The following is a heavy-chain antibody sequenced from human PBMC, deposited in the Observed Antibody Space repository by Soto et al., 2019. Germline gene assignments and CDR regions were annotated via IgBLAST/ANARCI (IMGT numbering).Heavy chain of an antibody. CDR2: IKQDESDK. V-gene: IGHV3-7*03. J-gene: IGHJ5*02. D-gene: IGHD3-16*02. Sequence: GGSLRLSCAVSGFRFRDYWMSWVRQAPGKGLEWVANIKQDESDKYYVDSVKGRFTISRDNAKNALYLQMNSLRVEDTAVYYCAAYCYTMTCTHFHGYSWGQGTQVTVSS. CDR1: GFRFRDYW. CDR3: AAYCYTMTCTHFHGYS.